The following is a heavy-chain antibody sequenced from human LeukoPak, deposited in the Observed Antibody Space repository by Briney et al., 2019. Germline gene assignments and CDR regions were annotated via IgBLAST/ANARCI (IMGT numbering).Heavy chain of an antibody. CDR3: VKDMKIKAAGYYFDY. Sequence: PGGSLRLSCAASGFTFRTYVMTWVRQAPGKGLEWVAVIANDGRDKKYADSVRGRFTISRDNSKNTVYLQMNSLRAEDTAVFYCVKDMKIKAAGYYFDYWGQGTLVTVSS. CDR2: IANDGRDK. J-gene: IGHJ4*02. V-gene: IGHV3-30*18. D-gene: IGHD6-13*01. CDR1: GFTFRTYV.